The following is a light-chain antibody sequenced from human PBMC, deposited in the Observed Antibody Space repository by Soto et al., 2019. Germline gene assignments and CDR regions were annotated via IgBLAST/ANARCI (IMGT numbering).Light chain of an antibody. CDR3: QSYDSSLSGFHVV. V-gene: IGLV1-40*01. Sequence: QSVLTQPPSVSGAPGQRVTISCTGSSSNIGAGYDVHWYQQLPGTAPKLLIYGNSNRPSGVPDRFSGSKSGTSASLAITGLQAEYGVYYSCQSYDSSLSGFHVVFGGGTNLTVL. CDR1: SSNIGAGYD. CDR2: GNS. J-gene: IGLJ2*01.